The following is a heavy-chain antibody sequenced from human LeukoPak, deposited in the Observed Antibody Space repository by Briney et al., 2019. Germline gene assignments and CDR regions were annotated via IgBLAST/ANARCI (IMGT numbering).Heavy chain of an antibody. V-gene: IGHV3-53*01. CDR3: ARVGSTLPFDY. Sequence: PGGSLRLSCAASGFTVSSKYMSWVRQAPGKGLEWVSLIHSGGSTHYADSVKGRFTISRDNSKNTLYLQMNSLGTDDTAVYYCARVGSTLPFDYWGQGTLVTVSS. CDR2: IHSGGST. D-gene: IGHD1-26*01. CDR1: GFTVSSKY. J-gene: IGHJ4*02.